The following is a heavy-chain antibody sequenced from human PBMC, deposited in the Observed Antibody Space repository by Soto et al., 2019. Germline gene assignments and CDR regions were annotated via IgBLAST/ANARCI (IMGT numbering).Heavy chain of an antibody. D-gene: IGHD6-25*01. CDR2: IHHSGST. CDR1: GGSISSSNW. Sequence: QVQLQESGPGLVNPSGTLSLTCAVSGGSISSSNWWSWVRQPPGKRLEWIGEIHHSGSTNYNPSLKGRVTTSVDKSKNQFSLKLSSGTAADTAVYYCARDQAATYWGQGTLVTVSS. V-gene: IGHV4-4*02. J-gene: IGHJ4*02. CDR3: ARDQAATY.